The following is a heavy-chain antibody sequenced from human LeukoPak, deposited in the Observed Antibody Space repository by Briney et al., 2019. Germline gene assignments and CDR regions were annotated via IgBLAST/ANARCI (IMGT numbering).Heavy chain of an antibody. J-gene: IGHJ4*02. CDR3: ARGYIAAAGKYYFDY. D-gene: IGHD6-13*01. CDR2: INPSGGST. CDR1: GYTFTSYY. Sequence: ASVKVSCKASGYTFTSYYMHWVRQAPGQGLEWMGIINPSGGSTSYAQKFQGRVTMTRDTSTSTVYMELSSLRSEDTAVYYCARGYIAAAGKYYFDYWGQGTLVIVSS. V-gene: IGHV1-46*01.